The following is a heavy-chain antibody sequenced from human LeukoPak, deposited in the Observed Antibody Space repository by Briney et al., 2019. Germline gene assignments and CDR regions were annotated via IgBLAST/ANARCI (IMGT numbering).Heavy chain of an antibody. CDR2: IIPILGIA. CDR1: GGTFSSYA. Sequence: SSVTVSCKASGGTFSSYAISWVRQAPGQGLEWMGRIIPILGIANYAQKFQGRVTMTEDTSTDTAYMELSSLRSEDTAVYYCTFFSYDFWSGYSEFDYWGQGTLVTVSS. J-gene: IGHJ4*02. CDR3: TFFSYDFWSGYSEFDY. D-gene: IGHD3-3*01. V-gene: IGHV1-69*04.